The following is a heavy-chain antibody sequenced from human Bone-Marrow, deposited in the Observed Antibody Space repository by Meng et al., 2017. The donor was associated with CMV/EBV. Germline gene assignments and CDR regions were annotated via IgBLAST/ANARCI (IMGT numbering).Heavy chain of an antibody. D-gene: IGHD6-13*01. J-gene: IGHJ6*02. V-gene: IGHV3-21*01. CDR2: ISSSSSYI. CDR3: AVREWDSSSWYGYYYGMDV. Sequence: SYSMNWVRQAPGKGLEWVSSISSSSSYIYYADSVKGRFTISRDNAKNSLYLQMNSLRAEDTAVYYCAVREWDSSSWYGYYYGMDVWGQGTTVTVSS. CDR1: SYS.